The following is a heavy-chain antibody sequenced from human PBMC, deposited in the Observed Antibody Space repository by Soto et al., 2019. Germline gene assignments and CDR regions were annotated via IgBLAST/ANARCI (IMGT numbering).Heavy chain of an antibody. V-gene: IGHV2-5*01. J-gene: IGHJ5*01. D-gene: IGHD6-19*01. Sequence: SGPTLVNPTQTLTLTCIFSGFSLRTSGVGVGWIRQPPGKALEWLGFIYWNDDKRYSPSLKSRLTITKDTSKNQVVLTMTNMDPVDTATYFCAKSRSSGWYCWFNPCGQATLVTVSS. CDR1: GFSLRTSGVG. CDR3: AKSRSSGWYCWFNP. CDR2: IYWNDDK.